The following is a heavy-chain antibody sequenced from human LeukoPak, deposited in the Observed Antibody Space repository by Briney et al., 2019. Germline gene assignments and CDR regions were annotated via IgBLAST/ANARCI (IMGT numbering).Heavy chain of an antibody. J-gene: IGHJ6*02. D-gene: IGHD6-25*01. V-gene: IGHV3-23*01. CDR2: ISGSGGNT. CDR3: AKRITAATSNPYYHGMDV. CDR1: GFTFSSYA. Sequence: GGCVRLSCAASGFTFSSYAMSWARQPPGKGLNWVSSISGSGGNTFYADSVKGRFTISRDNSKNTLYLQMNSLRAEDTAVYYCAKRITAATSNPYYHGMDVWGQGTPVTVSS.